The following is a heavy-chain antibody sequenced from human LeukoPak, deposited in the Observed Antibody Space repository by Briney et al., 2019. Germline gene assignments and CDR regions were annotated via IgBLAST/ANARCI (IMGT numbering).Heavy chain of an antibody. CDR2: ISSSSSYI. CDR3: ARGMITFGGVIVPVDY. CDR1: GFTFSSYS. J-gene: IGHJ4*02. V-gene: IGHV3-21*01. D-gene: IGHD3-16*02. Sequence: GGSLRLSCAASGFTFSSYSMNWVRQAPGKGLEWVSSISSSSSYIYYADSVKGRFTISRDNAKNSLYLQMNSLRAEDTAVYYCARGMITFGGVIVPVDYWGQGTLVTVSS.